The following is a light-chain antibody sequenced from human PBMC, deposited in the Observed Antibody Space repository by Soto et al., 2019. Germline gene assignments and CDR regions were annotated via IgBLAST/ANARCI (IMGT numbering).Light chain of an antibody. CDR1: SSDVGGYNN. V-gene: IGLV2-14*01. Sequence: QSALTQPASVSGSPGQSITISCTGTSSDVGGYNNVSWYQQHPGKAPKLMIYEVSNRPSGVSIRFSGSKSGNTASLTISGLQAEDEAAYYCSSYTSSSHYVFGTGTKLTVL. CDR3: SSYTSSSHYV. CDR2: EVS. J-gene: IGLJ1*01.